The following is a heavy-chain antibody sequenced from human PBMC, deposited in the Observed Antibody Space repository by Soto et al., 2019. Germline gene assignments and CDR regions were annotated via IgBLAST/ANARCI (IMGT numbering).Heavy chain of an antibody. Sequence: PSETLSLTCAVSGGSIGGVGYSWSWIRQPPGGGLEWIGYMYHSGTFLKSPSLKTRLTMSLDMSKNQFSLTLNSMTAADTAVYYCARAQFYSGSGNYNNLMFDAWCQGIQVTVSS. CDR1: GGSIGGVGYS. D-gene: IGHD3-10*01. J-gene: IGHJ5*02. CDR2: MYHSGTF. V-gene: IGHV4-30-2*01. CDR3: ARAQFYSGSGNYNNLMFDA.